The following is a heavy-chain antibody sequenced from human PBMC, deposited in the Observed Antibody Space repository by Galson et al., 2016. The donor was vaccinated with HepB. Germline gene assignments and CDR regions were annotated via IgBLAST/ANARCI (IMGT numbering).Heavy chain of an antibody. J-gene: IGHJ5*02. D-gene: IGHD5-12*01. V-gene: IGHV4-59*01. CDR2: IYYSGNT. Sequence: SGGSISTYYWSWIRQPPGKGLEWIGYIYYSGNTKYNPSLKSRVTISVDPSKNQLSLKLSSVTAADTAMYYCARERGGDSGYDHNWFDPWGHGTQVTVSS. CDR3: ARERGGDSGYDHNWFDP. CDR1: GGSISTYY.